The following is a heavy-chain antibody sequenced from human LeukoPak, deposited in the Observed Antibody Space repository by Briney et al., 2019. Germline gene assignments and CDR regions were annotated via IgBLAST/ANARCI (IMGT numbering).Heavy chain of an antibody. J-gene: IGHJ3*01. CDR1: GYTSTNYY. V-gene: IGHV1-46*01. Sequence: ASVKVSCKASGYTSTNYYIHWVRQAPGQGLEWMGKINPSPGTTAYAERFQGRVTMTRDTSTSTVYMELSSLTSEDTAVYYCARDLRVGATKDVFGGAFDVWGQGTMVTVSS. CDR2: INPSPGTT. CDR3: ARDLRVGATKDVFGGAFDV. D-gene: IGHD1-26*01.